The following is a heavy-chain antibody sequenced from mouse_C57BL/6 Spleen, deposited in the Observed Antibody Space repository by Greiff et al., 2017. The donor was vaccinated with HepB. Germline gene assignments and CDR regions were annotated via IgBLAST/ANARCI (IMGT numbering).Heavy chain of an antibody. D-gene: IGHD2-5*01. CDR1: GYTFTSYW. V-gene: IGHV1-74*01. CDR3: AFFYYSNTWFAY. Sequence: VKLQQPGAELVKPGASVKVSCKASGYTFTSYWMHWVKQRPGQGLEWIGRIHPSDSDTNYNQKFKGKATLTVDKSSSTAYMQLSSLTSEDSAVYYCAFFYYSNTWFAYWGQGTLVTVSA. J-gene: IGHJ3*01. CDR2: IHPSDSDT.